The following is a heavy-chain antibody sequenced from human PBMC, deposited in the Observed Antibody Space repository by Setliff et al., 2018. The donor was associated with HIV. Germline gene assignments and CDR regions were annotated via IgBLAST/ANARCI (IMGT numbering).Heavy chain of an antibody. CDR2: INTHTGSP. Sequence: GASVKVSCKASGYTFINYAMNWVRQAPGQGLEWMGWINTHTGSPTYAQAFTGRFVFSVDTSVSTAYLQISSLKAEDTAVYYRARALYGDYGGDINWFDPWGQGTLVTVSS. V-gene: IGHV7-4-1*02. D-gene: IGHD4-17*01. CDR3: ARALYGDYGGDINWFDP. CDR1: GYTFINYA. J-gene: IGHJ5*02.